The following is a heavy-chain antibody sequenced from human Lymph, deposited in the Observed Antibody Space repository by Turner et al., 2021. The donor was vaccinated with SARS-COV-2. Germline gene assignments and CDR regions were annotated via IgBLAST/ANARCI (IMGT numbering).Heavy chain of an antibody. CDR2: MNPNSSNT. J-gene: IGHJ5*02. D-gene: IGHD3-9*01. V-gene: IGHV1-8*01. Sequence: QVQLVQSGAEVKKPGASVQVSCKASGYTFTSYDINWVRQATGQGLEWMGWMNPNSSNTGYAQKFQGRVTMTRNTSISTAYMELSSLRSEDTDVYYCARGAQLTVWFDPWGQGTLVTVSS. CDR3: ARGAQLTVWFDP. CDR1: GYTFTSYD.